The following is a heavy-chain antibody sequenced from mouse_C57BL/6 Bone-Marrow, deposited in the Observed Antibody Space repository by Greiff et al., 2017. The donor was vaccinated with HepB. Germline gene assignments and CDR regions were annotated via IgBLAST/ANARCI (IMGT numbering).Heavy chain of an antibody. CDR2: INPGSGGT. V-gene: IGHV1-54*01. CDR1: GYAFTNYL. D-gene: IGHD3-3*01. J-gene: IGHJ4*01. CDR3: AREGTGAMDY. Sequence: VQLQQSGAELVRPGTSVKVSCKASGYAFTNYLIEWVKQRPGQGLEWIGVINPGSGGTNYNEKFKGKATLTADKSSSTAYMQLSSLTSEDSAVYFCAREGTGAMDYWGQGTSVTVSS.